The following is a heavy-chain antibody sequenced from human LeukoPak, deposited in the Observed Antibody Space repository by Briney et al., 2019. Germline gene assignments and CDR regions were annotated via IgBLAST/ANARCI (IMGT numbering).Heavy chain of an antibody. CDR3: ARDEAYCSSTSCSQDWFDP. J-gene: IGHJ5*02. D-gene: IGHD2-2*01. Sequence: GGSLRLSCAASGFTFSSYAMHWVRQAPGKGLEWVAVTSYDGSNKYYADSVKGRFTISRDNSKNTLYLQMNSLRAEDTAVYYCARDEAYCSSTSCSQDWFDPWGQGTLVTVSS. V-gene: IGHV3-30-3*01. CDR1: GFTFSSYA. CDR2: TSYDGSNK.